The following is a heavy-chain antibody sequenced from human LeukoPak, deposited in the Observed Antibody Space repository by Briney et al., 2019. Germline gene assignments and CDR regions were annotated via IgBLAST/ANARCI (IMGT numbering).Heavy chain of an antibody. CDR3: ARDLVTAHGY. Sequence: PGGSLRLSCAVSGFSINNYWMTWYRQAPGKGLECVAHIKGDASEKYYLDSVKGRFTISRDNSKNTLYLQMNSLRAEDTAVYYCARDLVTAHGYWGQGTLVTVSS. V-gene: IGHV3-7*01. CDR2: IKGDASEK. CDR1: GFSINNYW. J-gene: IGHJ4*02. D-gene: IGHD5-18*01.